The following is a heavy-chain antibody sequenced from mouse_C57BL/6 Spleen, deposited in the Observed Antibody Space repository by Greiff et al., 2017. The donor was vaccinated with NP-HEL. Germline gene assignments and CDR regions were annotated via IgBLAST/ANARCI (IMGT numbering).Heavy chain of an antibody. Sequence: DVKLVESEGGLVQPGNSMKLSCTASGFTFSDYYMAWVRQVPEKGLEWVANINYDGSSTYYLDSLKSRFIISRDNAKNILYLQMSSLKSEDTATYYCARDRGYYYGSSSWYFDVWGTGTTVTVSS. CDR3: ARDRGYYYGSSSWYFDV. CDR1: GFTFSDYY. J-gene: IGHJ1*03. CDR2: INYDGSST. D-gene: IGHD1-1*01. V-gene: IGHV5-16*01.